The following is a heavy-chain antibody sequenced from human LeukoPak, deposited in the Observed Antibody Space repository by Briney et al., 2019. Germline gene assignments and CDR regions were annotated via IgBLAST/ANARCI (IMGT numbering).Heavy chain of an antibody. D-gene: IGHD2/OR15-2a*01. V-gene: IGHV3-30*18. CDR1: GFTFSSYG. CDR3: AKVTPPFLWRGAFDI. Sequence: GGSLRLSCAASGFTFSSYGMHWVRQAPGKGLEWVAVISYDGSNKYYADSVKGRFTISRDNSKNTLYLQMNSLRAEDTAVYYCAKVTPPFLWRGAFDIWGQGTMVTVSS. CDR2: ISYDGSNK. J-gene: IGHJ3*02.